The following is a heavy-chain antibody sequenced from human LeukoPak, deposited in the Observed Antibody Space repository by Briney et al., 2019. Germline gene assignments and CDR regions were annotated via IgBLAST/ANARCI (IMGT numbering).Heavy chain of an antibody. V-gene: IGHV4-39*01. CDR2: IHYNGGT. CDR1: GGSFSSSGYY. J-gene: IGHJ4*02. Sequence: SETLSLTCTVSGGSFSSSGYYWGWIRQPPGKGLEWIGTIHYNGGTYYNPSLKGRVTISIDTSKNRFSLQLSSVAAADTAVYYCATLIVGAWYYFDYWGQGTLVTVSS. D-gene: IGHD1-26*01. CDR3: ATLIVGAWYYFDY.